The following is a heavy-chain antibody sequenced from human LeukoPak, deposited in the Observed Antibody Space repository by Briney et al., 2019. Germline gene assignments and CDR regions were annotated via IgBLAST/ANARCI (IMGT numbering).Heavy chain of an antibody. CDR1: GGSISSCY. D-gene: IGHD2-21*02. Sequence: SETPSLTCTVSGGSISSCYWNWIRQLPGMGLEWIGYIYSTGSTNYNPSLRGRVIISLDTSKNQFSLELSSVTAADTALYYCARRSVVTAINFDTFDIWGQGTMVTVSS. J-gene: IGHJ3*02. CDR3: ARRSVVTAINFDTFDI. V-gene: IGHV4-59*08. CDR2: IYSTGST.